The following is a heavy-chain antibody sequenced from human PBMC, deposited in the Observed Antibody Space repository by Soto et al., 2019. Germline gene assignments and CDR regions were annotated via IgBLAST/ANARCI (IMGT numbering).Heavy chain of an antibody. CDR2: VYYGGST. V-gene: IGHV4-39*01. CDR1: GGSISSSSYY. D-gene: IGHD3-22*01. CDR3: AGGDYYHSSGYYFYYYTMDV. Sequence: PSETLSLTCTVSGGSISSSSYYWGWIRQPPGKGLEWIGNVYYGGSTYYNPSLKSRVTISVETSNSQFSLKLSSVTAADTAVYYCAGGDYYHSSGYYFYYYTMDVWGQGTTVTVSS. J-gene: IGHJ6*02.